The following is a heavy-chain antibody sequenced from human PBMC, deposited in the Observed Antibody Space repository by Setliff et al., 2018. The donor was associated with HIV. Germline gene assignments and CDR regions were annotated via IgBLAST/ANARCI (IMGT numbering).Heavy chain of an antibody. CDR1: GGSFSASY. J-gene: IGHJ6*01. CDR2: IYYSGST. V-gene: IGHV4-34*11. CDR3: ARDRGLRYFDWLFMDV. D-gene: IGHD3-9*01. Sequence: NPSETLSLTCAVYGGSFSASYWSWIRQAPGKGLEWIGYIYYSGSTYYNPSLKSRVTISVDTSSNQFSLKLSSVTAADTAVYYCARDRGLRYFDWLFMDVWGKGTTVTVSS.